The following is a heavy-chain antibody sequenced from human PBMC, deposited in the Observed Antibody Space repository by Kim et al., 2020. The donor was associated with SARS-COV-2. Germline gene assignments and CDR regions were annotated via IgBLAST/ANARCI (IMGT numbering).Heavy chain of an antibody. V-gene: IGHV4-59*09. Sequence: YNPSLKSRVTISVDTSKSQFSLTLSSLTAADTAVYFCARGGGVGGSFDIWGQGSLVTASS. D-gene: IGHD3-16*01. J-gene: IGHJ1*01. CDR3: ARGGGVGGSFDI.